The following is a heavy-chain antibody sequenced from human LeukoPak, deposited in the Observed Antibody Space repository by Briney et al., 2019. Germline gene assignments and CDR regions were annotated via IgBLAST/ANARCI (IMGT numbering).Heavy chain of an antibody. CDR1: GFTFSSYG. D-gene: IGHD4-23*01. J-gene: IGHJ4*02. CDR3: AKLHYGGNSSYFDY. V-gene: IGHV3-30*18. CDR2: ISYDGSNK. Sequence: GGSLRLSRAASGFTFSSYGMHWVRQAPGKGLEWVAVISYDGSNKYYADSVKGRFTISRDNSKNTLYLQMNSLRAEDTAVYYCAKLHYGGNSSYFDYWGQGTLVAVSS.